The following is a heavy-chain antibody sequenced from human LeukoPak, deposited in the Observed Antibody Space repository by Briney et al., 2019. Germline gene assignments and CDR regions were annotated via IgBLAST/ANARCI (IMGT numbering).Heavy chain of an antibody. J-gene: IGHJ4*02. Sequence: PSETLSLTCTVSGGSISSYYWSWIRQPPGKGLEWIGYIYYSGSTNYNPSLKSRVTISVDTSKNQFSLKLSSVTAADTAVYYCARDTGSGWDYWGQGTLVTVSS. CDR2: IYYSGST. D-gene: IGHD6-19*01. V-gene: IGHV4-59*01. CDR1: GGSISSYY. CDR3: ARDTGSGWDY.